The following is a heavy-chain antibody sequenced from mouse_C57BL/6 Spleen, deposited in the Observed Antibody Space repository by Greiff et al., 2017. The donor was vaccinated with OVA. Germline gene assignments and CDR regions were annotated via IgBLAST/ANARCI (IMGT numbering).Heavy chain of an antibody. D-gene: IGHD6-1*01. CDR3: ARHPLSRHFDV. V-gene: IGHV5-6*01. J-gene: IGHJ1*03. Sequence: EVQRVESGGDLVKPGGSLKLSCAASGFTFSSYGMSWVRQTPDKRLEWVATISSGGSYTYSPDSVKGRFTISRDNAKNTLYLQMSSQKSEDTAMYYCARHPLSRHFDVWGTGTTVTVSS. CDR2: ISSGGSYT. CDR1: GFTFSSYG.